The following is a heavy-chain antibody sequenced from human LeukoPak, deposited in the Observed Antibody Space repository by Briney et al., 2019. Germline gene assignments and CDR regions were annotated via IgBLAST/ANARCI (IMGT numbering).Heavy chain of an antibody. CDR2: VHYSGST. J-gene: IGHJ4*02. CDR3: ARDGRAGSLFAY. CDR1: GRSISGYY. V-gene: IGHV4-59*01. D-gene: IGHD6-19*01. Sequence: SETLSLTCTVSGRSISGYYWSWIRQPPEKGLEWIGYVHYSGSTNYNPSLKSRVIISVDTSKNQFSLKMSSVTAADTAVYYCARDGRAGSLFAYWGQGTLVTVSS.